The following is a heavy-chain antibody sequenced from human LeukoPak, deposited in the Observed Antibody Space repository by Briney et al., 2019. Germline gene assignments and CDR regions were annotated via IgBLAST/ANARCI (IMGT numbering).Heavy chain of an antibody. CDR3: ARAISDYDASDI. Sequence: GGSLRLSCAGSGFTFPNYEMHWVRQAPGKGLEWVSYISSSGNTIYYADSVKGRFTTSRDNAKNSLYLQMNSLRAEDTAVYYCARAISDYDASDIWGQGTMVTVSS. D-gene: IGHD4-17*01. CDR1: GFTFPNYE. V-gene: IGHV3-48*03. CDR2: ISSSGNTI. J-gene: IGHJ3*02.